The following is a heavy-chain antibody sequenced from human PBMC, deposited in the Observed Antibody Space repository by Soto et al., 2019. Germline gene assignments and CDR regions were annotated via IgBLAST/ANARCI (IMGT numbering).Heavy chain of an antibody. CDR1: GYTFTSYD. V-gene: IGHV1-8*01. CDR3: ARSRDCSSISCYAVDFWYYYCCMGV. J-gene: IGHJ6*03. Sequence: ASVKVSCKASGYTFTSYDINWVRQATGQGLEWMGWMNPNSGNTGYAQKFQGRVTMTRNTSISTAYMERSSLRSEDTAVYYCARSRDCSSISCYAVDFWYYYCCMGVWGKGNRGTVAS. CDR2: MNPNSGNT. D-gene: IGHD2-2*01.